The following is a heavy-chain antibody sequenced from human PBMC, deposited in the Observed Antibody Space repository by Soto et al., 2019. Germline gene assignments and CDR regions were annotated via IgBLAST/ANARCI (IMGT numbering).Heavy chain of an antibody. V-gene: IGHV3-21*01. CDR2: ISSSSSYI. CDR3: ARAVVLKSFDY. CDR1: GLTFSSDS. D-gene: IGHD2-15*01. Sequence: GGCLRLSCAASGLTFSSDSMNWVRQAPGKGLEWVSSISSSSSYIYYADSVKGRFTISRDNAKNSLYLQMNSLRAEDTAVYYCARAVVLKSFDYWGQGTLVTVSS. J-gene: IGHJ4*02.